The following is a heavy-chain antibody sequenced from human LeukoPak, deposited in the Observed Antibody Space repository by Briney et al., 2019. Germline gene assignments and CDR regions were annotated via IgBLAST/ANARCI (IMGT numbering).Heavy chain of an antibody. J-gene: IGHJ4*02. CDR2: IYYSGST. D-gene: IGHD1-26*01. CDR3: ARSEWELRDFDY. CDR1: GGSISSGDYY. V-gene: IGHV4-30-4*01. Sequence: SETLSLTCTVSGGSISSGDYYWSWIRLPPGKGLEWIGYIYYSGSTYYNPSLKSRVTISVDTSKNQFSLKLSSVTAADTAVYYCARSEWELRDFDYWGQGTLVTVSS.